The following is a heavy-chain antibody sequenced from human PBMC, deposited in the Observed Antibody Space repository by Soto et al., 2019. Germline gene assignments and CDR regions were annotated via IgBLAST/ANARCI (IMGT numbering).Heavy chain of an antibody. V-gene: IGHV6-1*01. CDR3: ARTLAYCSSTSCYAPWFDS. CDR1: GDSVSSNSVA. D-gene: IGHD2-2*01. J-gene: IGHJ5*01. CDR2: TYYRSKWYN. Sequence: PSQTLSLTCVTSGDSVSSNSVAWNWIRQPPSRGLEWLGRTYYRSKWYNDYAVSVKSRITINPDTSKNQFSLQLNSVTPEDTAVYYCARTLAYCSSTSCYAPWFDSWGQGTLVTVSS.